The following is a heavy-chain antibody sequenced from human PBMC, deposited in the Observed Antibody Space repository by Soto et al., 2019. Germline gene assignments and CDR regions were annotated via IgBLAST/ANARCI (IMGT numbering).Heavy chain of an antibody. D-gene: IGHD3-22*01. V-gene: IGHV1-69*02. Sequence: QVQLVQSGAEVKKPGSSVKVSCKASGGTFSSYTISWVRQAPGQGLEWMGRIIPILGIANYAQKFQGRVTITADKSTSTAYMVLSSLRSEDTAVYYCARILSYYDSSDAFDIWGQGTMVTVSS. J-gene: IGHJ3*02. CDR2: IIPILGIA. CDR3: ARILSYYDSSDAFDI. CDR1: GGTFSSYT.